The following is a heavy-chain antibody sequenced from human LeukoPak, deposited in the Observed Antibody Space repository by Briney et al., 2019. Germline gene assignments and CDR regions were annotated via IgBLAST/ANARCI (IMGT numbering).Heavy chain of an antibody. J-gene: IGHJ4*02. CDR3: AREVISHEGYFDY. CDR2: IYYSGST. Sequence: SETLSLTCTVSGGSISSSSYYWGWIRQPPGKGLEWIGSIYYSGSTYYNPSLKSRVTISVDTSKNQFSLKLSSVTAADTAVYYCAREVISHEGYFDYWGQGTLVTVSS. D-gene: IGHD2-21*01. V-gene: IGHV4-39*07. CDR1: GGSISSSSYY.